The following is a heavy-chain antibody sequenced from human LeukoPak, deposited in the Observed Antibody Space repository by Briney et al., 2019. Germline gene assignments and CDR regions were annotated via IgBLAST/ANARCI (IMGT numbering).Heavy chain of an antibody. V-gene: IGHV3-7*03. CDR3: ARAKSLFDS. CDR2: IKQDGSEK. J-gene: IGHJ4*02. Sequence: PGGSLRLSCAASGFTFGSYWMSWVRQAPGKGPEWVANIKQDGSEKYYVDSVKGRFTISRDNAKNSLYLQMNSLRAEDTAVYYCARAKSLFDSWGQGTLVTVSS. D-gene: IGHD3-10*01. CDR1: GFTFGSYW.